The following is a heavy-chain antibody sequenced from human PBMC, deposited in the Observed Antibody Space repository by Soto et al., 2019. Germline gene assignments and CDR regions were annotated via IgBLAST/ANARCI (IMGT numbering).Heavy chain of an antibody. CDR3: AKDGRGSGSHYNSFGY. J-gene: IGHJ4*02. V-gene: IGHV3-53*01. Sequence: EVQLVESGGGLIQPGGSLKLSCAASGFTVGNNYMSWVRQAPGKGLEWVSLIYSTGTTKYADSVKGRLTVSRDNAKNTLYLQMNSPGAEDTAVYYCAKDGRGSGSHYNSFGYWGQGTLVTVSS. CDR2: IYSTGTT. D-gene: IGHD3-10*01. CDR1: GFTVGNNY.